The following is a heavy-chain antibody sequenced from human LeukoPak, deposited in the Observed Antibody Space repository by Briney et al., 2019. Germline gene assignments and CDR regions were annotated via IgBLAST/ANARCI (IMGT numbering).Heavy chain of an antibody. CDR1: GVTVSSNY. Sequence: GGSLRLSCAASGVTVSSNYMSWVRQAPGKGLEWVSEIYSDGSTYYAASVKGRFSISRDNSKNTVYLQMNSLRAEDTAVYYCAELGITMIGGVWGKGTTVTISS. CDR2: IYSDGST. CDR3: AELGITMIGGV. J-gene: IGHJ6*04. V-gene: IGHV3-53*01. D-gene: IGHD3-10*02.